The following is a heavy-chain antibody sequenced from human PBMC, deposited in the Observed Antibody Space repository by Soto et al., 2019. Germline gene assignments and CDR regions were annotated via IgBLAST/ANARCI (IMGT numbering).Heavy chain of an antibody. V-gene: IGHV4-39*01. CDR1: GGSISSSSYY. D-gene: IGHD3-22*01. J-gene: IGHJ4*02. CDR3: ARHLRTRHYYYDSSGYPDY. Sequence: SETLSLTCTVSGGSISSSSYYWGWIRQPPGKGLEWIGSIYYSGSTYYNPSLKSRVTISVDTSKNQFSLKLSSVTAADTAVYYCARHLRTRHYYYDSSGYPDYWGQGTLVTVSS. CDR2: IYYSGST.